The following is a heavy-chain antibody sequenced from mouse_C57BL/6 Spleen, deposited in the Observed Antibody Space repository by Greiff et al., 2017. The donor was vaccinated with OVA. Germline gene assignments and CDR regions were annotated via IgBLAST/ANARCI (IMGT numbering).Heavy chain of an antibody. J-gene: IGHJ4*01. D-gene: IGHD1-1*01. Sequence: VKLQDSGPELVKPGASVKLSCKASGYTFTSYDINWVKQRPGQGLEWIGWIYPRDGSTKYNEKFKGKATLTVDTSSSTAYMELHSLTSEDSAVYFCARYYYGSSPYVDYWGQGTSVTVSS. V-gene: IGHV1-85*01. CDR2: IYPRDGST. CDR3: ARYYYGSSPYVDY. CDR1: GYTFTSYD.